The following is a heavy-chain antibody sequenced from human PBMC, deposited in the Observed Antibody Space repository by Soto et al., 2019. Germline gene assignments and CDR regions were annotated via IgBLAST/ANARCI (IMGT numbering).Heavy chain of an antibody. Sequence: QVRLQESGPGLVKPSETLSLTCTVSGGSISTYYWSWIRQPPGKGLEWIGYMYKTGNTIYNPSLKSRVTISXDXSXNXXSLKLNSVTAADTAVYYCARDLWGYCGADCYPLDVWGQGTTVTVSS. CDR1: GGSISTYY. J-gene: IGHJ6*02. CDR2: MYKTGNT. D-gene: IGHD2-21*02. CDR3: ARDLWGYCGADCYPLDV. V-gene: IGHV4-59*01.